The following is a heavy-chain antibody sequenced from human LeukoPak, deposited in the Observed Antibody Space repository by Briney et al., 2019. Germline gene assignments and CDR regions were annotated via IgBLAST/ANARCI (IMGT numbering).Heavy chain of an antibody. CDR2: IYYSGST. CDR1: GGSIRSYH. D-gene: IGHD3-10*01. V-gene: IGHV4-59*01. J-gene: IGHJ4*02. CDR3: ARLTRYGSGTIDY. Sequence: PSETLSLTCTVSGGSIRSYHWSWIRQPPGKGLEWIGYIYYSGSTNYNPSLKSRVTISVDTSKNQFSLKLSSVTAADTAVYYCARLTRYGSGTIDYWGQGTLVTVSS.